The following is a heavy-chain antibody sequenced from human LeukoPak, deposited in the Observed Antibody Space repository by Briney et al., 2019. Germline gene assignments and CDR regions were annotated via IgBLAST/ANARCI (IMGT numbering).Heavy chain of an antibody. J-gene: IGHJ4*02. CDR3: ARGSSSIVGATNY. Sequence: AISGSGGSTYYADSVKGRFTISRDNSKNSLYLQMNSLRAEDTAVYYCARGSSSIVGATNYWGQGTLVTVSS. V-gene: IGHV3-23*01. CDR2: ISGSGGST. D-gene: IGHD1-26*01.